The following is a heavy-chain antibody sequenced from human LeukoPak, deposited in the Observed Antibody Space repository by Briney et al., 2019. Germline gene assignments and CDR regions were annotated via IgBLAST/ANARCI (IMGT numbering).Heavy chain of an antibody. CDR3: AREALYCTSTSCYGYFDS. D-gene: IGHD2-2*01. V-gene: IGHV3-23*01. Sequence: GGSLRLSCAASGFTFSSYGMSWVRQAPGKGLEWVSAISGSGGSTYYADSVKGRFTISRDNSKNTLYLQMNSLRAEDTAVYYCAREALYCTSTSCYGYFDSWGQGTLVTVSS. J-gene: IGHJ4*02. CDR2: ISGSGGST. CDR1: GFTFSSYG.